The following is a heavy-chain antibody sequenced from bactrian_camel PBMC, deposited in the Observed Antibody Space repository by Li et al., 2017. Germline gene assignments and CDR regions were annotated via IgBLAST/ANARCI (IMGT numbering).Heavy chain of an antibody. CDR2: INIGGRQT. D-gene: IGHD6*01. J-gene: IGHJ6*01. V-gene: IGHV3S1*01. CDR1: NVPWHGTC. CDR3: GKYGDTWLGFDY. Sequence: HVQLVESGGGSVQPGGSLRLSCTMPNVPWHGTCLAWFRQAPGKLREGVAAINIGGRQTRYADSVKGRFTISQDNATKNTMHLQLNSLKPEDTAMYYCGKYGDTWLGFDYWGQGTQVT.